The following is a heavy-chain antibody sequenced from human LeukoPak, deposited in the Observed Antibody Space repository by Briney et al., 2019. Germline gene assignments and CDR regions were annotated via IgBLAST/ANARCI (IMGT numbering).Heavy chain of an antibody. CDR3: ARVGDWNDYYYGMDV. CDR2: ISSSSSYI. Sequence: GGSLRLSCAASVFTFSSYSMSWVRQAPGKGLEWVSSISSSSSYIYYADSVKGRFTISRDNAKNSLYLQMNSLRAEDTAVYYCARVGDWNDYYYGMDVWGQGTTVTVSS. CDR1: VFTFSSYS. J-gene: IGHJ6*02. D-gene: IGHD1-1*01. V-gene: IGHV3-21*01.